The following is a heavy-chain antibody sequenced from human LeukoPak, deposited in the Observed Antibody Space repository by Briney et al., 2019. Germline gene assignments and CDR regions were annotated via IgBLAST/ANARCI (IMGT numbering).Heavy chain of an antibody. CDR2: IYHSGST. D-gene: IGHD3-10*01. Sequence: PSETLSLTCAVSGYSISSGYYWGWIRPPPGKGLEWIGSIYHSGSTYYNPSLKSRVTTSVDTSKNQFSLKLSSVTAADTAVYYCARAEGYYYGSGSLGWFDPWGQGTLVTVSS. J-gene: IGHJ5*02. CDR1: GYSISSGYY. V-gene: IGHV4-38-2*01. CDR3: ARAEGYYYGSGSLGWFDP.